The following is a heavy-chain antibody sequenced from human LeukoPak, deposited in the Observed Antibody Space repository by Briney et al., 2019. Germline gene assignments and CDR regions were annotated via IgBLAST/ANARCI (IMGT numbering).Heavy chain of an antibody. V-gene: IGHV4-38-2*02. Sequence: SETLSLTCTVSGYSISSGYYWGWIRQPPGKGLEWIGSIYHSGSTYYNPSLKSQVTISVDTSKNQFSLKLSSVTAADTAVYYCARGYCSSTSCYTRLMDVWGKGTTVTVSS. CDR3: ARGYCSSTSCYTRLMDV. D-gene: IGHD2-2*02. CDR1: GYSISSGYY. CDR2: IYHSGST. J-gene: IGHJ6*03.